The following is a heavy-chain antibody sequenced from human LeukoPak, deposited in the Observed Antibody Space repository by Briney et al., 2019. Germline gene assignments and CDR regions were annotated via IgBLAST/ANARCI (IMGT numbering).Heavy chain of an antibody. J-gene: IGHJ6*03. CDR1: GGTFSSYA. CDR2: IIPIFGTA. V-gene: IGHV1-69*06. CDR3: ARVSGYDILTGYFGSDYYYYYMDV. D-gene: IGHD3-9*01. Sequence: SVKVSCKASGGTFSSYAISWVRQAPGQGLEWMGGIIPIFGTANYAQKFQGRVTITADKSTSTAYMELSSLRSEDTAVYYCARVSGYDILTGYFGSDYYYYYMDVWGKGTTVTVSS.